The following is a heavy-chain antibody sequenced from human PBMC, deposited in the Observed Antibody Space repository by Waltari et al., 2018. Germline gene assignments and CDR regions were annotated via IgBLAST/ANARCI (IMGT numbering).Heavy chain of an antibody. Sequence: QVQLVESGGGVVQPGRSLRLSCAASGFTFSSYGMHWVRQAPGKGLEWVAVISYDGSNKYYADSVKGRFTISRDNSKNTLYLQMNSLRAEDTAVYYCAKDREQWPSYCYFDLWGRGTLVTVSS. J-gene: IGHJ2*01. CDR1: GFTFSSYG. CDR3: AKDREQWPSYCYFDL. V-gene: IGHV3-30*18. CDR2: ISYDGSNK. D-gene: IGHD6-19*01.